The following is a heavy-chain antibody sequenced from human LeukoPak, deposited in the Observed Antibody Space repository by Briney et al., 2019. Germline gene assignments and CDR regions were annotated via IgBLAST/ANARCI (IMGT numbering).Heavy chain of an antibody. CDR1: GFTFLNYD. Sequence: GALRLSCAASGFTFLNYDMSWVRQAPGKGLEWVSAISGSGGSTYYADSVKGRFTISRDNSKNTLYLQMNSLRAEDTAVYYCAKGSIVVVVAASYYFDYWGQGTLVTVSS. CDR2: ISGSGGST. CDR3: AKGSIVVVVAASYYFDY. V-gene: IGHV3-23*01. D-gene: IGHD2-15*01. J-gene: IGHJ4*02.